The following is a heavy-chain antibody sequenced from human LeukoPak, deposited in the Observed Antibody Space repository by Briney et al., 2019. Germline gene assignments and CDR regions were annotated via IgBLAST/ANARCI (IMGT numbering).Heavy chain of an antibody. Sequence: SQTLSLTCTVSGGSISSGGYYWSWIRQHPGKGLEWIGYIYYSGSTYYNPSLKSRVTISVDTSKNQFSLKLSSVTAAVTAVYYCATQGYQSGAFDIWGQGTMVTVSS. CDR2: IYYSGST. J-gene: IGHJ3*02. CDR1: GGSISSGGYY. CDR3: ATQGYQSGAFDI. V-gene: IGHV4-31*03. D-gene: IGHD2-15*01.